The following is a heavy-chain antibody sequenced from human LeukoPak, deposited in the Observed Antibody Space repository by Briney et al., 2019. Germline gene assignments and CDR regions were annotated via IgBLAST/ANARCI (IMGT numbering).Heavy chain of an antibody. J-gene: IGHJ4*02. D-gene: IGHD2-8*02. V-gene: IGHV3-23*01. CDR2: ITESGDNT. Sequence: PGGSLRLSCEASGFTFSNYAMGWVRQAPGKGLQWVSAITESGDNTYYTDSVKGRFTFSRDNSKSTLYLQMNSLRPEDTAAYCCARIPATGGVFDYWGQGTLVTVSS. CDR1: GFTFSNYA. CDR3: ARIPATGGVFDY.